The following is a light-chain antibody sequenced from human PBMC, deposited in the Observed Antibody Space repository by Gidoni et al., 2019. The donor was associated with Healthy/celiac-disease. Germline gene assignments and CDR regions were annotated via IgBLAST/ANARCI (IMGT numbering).Light chain of an antibody. Sequence: SYELTQPPPVSVSPGQTARITCSGDALPKQYAYWYHQKPGQAPVIVIYKDIERPSGIPERFSGSTSGTTVTLTISGVQAEDEADYYCQSADSSGTYVVFGGGTKLTVL. CDR3: QSADSSGTYVV. J-gene: IGLJ2*01. CDR1: ALPKQY. V-gene: IGLV3-25*03. CDR2: KDI.